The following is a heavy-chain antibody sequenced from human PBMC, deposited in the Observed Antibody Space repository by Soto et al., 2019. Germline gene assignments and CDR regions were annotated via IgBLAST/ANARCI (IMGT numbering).Heavy chain of an antibody. CDR3: ARSVFP. V-gene: IGHV4-31*03. J-gene: IGHJ5*02. CDR1: GDSISSGFYY. Sequence: SETLSLTCTVSGDSISSGFYYWSWIRQHPGKGLEWIGYIYYSGNTYYNPSLKSRVTISVDTSKNQFSLKLTSVTAADTAVYYCARSVFPWRQGTLVTVSS. CDR2: IYYSGNT.